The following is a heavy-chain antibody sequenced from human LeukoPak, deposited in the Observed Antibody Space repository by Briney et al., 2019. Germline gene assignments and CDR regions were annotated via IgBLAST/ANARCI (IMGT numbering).Heavy chain of an antibody. CDR1: GYSISSGYY. CDR2: IYHSGST. CDR3: GRVLRTPLELLEDYYYGMDV. D-gene: IGHD1-26*01. J-gene: IGHJ6*02. Sequence: SETLSLTCTVSGYSISSGYYWGWIRQPPGKGLEWIGSIYHSGSTYYNPSLKSRVTISVDTSKNQFSLKLSSVTAADTAVYYCGRVLRTPLELLEDYYYGMDVWGQGTTVTVSS. V-gene: IGHV4-38-2*02.